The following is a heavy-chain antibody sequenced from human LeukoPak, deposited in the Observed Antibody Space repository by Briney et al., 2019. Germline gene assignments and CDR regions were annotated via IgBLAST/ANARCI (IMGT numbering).Heavy chain of an antibody. J-gene: IGHJ4*02. CDR3: ARDNDIAAAGTSHYFDY. Sequence: GASVKVSCRASGYTFTSYGITWVRQAPGQGLEWMGWISAYNGNTNYAQKLQGRVTMTTDTSTTTAYMELRSLRSDDTAVYYCARDNDIAAAGTSHYFDYWGQGTLVTVPS. V-gene: IGHV1-18*01. CDR2: ISAYNGNT. CDR1: GYTFTSYG. D-gene: IGHD6-13*01.